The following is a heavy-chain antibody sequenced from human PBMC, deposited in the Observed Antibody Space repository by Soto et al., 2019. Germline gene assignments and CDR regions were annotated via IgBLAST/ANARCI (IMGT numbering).Heavy chain of an antibody. V-gene: IGHV3-23*01. D-gene: IGHD3-3*01. CDR1: VLHFIRTS. J-gene: IGHJ5*02. CDR2: ISANGGSP. CDR3: AKEAPGYYTFNWLDP. Sequence: LRPLSTAYVLHFIRTSWTCAPQTPGKGLERVSGISANGGSPYYADSVKGRFTISRDNSKNTLYLQMTSLRAEDTAVYDGAKEAPGYYTFNWLDPCGQGTLVNGSS.